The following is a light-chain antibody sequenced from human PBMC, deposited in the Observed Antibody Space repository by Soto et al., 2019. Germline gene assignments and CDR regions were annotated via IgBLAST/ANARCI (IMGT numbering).Light chain of an antibody. CDR3: QQYGSSPLT. V-gene: IGKV3-20*01. Sequence: EMVWTQSPGTLSLSPGERATLSCRASQSVSSSYLAWYQQKPGQDPRRLIYGASSRATGIPDRFSGSGSGTDFTLTISRLEPEDFAVYYCQQYGSSPLTFGGGTKVEIK. CDR1: QSVSSSY. J-gene: IGKJ4*01. CDR2: GAS.